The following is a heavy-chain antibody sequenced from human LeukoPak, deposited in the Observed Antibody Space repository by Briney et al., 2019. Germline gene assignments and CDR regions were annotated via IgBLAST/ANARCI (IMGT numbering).Heavy chain of an antibody. CDR2: ISSSGSAR. Sequence: PGGPLGLSCAASGFTFSDYYMSWIRQAPGKELEWVSYISSSGSARYYADSVKGRFTISRDNAKNSLYLQMNSLRAEDTAVYYCAIPDRRYGDAFDIWGQGTMVTVSS. J-gene: IGHJ3*02. CDR3: AIPDRRYGDAFDI. D-gene: IGHD3-9*01. CDR1: GFTFSDYY. V-gene: IGHV3-11*04.